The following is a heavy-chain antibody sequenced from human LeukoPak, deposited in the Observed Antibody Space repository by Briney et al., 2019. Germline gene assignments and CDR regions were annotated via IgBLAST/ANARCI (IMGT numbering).Heavy chain of an antibody. D-gene: IGHD2/OR15-2a*01. V-gene: IGHV4-59*01. Sequence: SETLSLTCTVSGGSISSYYWNWIRHPPGKGLEWIGCIYYSGSTNYNPSLKSRVTISVDTSKNQFSLKLNSVTAADTAVYYCAREGPRGNSQFDYWGQGTLVTVSS. CDR3: AREGPRGNSQFDY. J-gene: IGHJ4*02. CDR2: IYYSGST. CDR1: GGSISSYY.